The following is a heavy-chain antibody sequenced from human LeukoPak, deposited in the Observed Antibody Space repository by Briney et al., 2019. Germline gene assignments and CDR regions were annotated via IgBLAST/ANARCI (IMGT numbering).Heavy chain of an antibody. Sequence: ASVKVSCKASGGTFSSYAISWVRQAPGQGLEWMGGIIPIFGTANYAQKFQGRVTITADESTSTAYMELSGLRSEDTAVYYCARGAGYSSGWRGNYFDYWGQGTLVTVSS. J-gene: IGHJ4*02. CDR2: IIPIFGTA. CDR1: GGTFSSYA. CDR3: ARGAGYSSGWRGNYFDY. V-gene: IGHV1-69*13. D-gene: IGHD6-19*01.